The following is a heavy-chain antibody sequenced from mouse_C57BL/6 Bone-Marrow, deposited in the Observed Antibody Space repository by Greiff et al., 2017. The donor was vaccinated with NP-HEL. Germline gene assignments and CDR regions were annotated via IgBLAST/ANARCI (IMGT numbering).Heavy chain of an antibody. V-gene: IGHV3-6*01. CDR1: GYSITSGYY. CDR3: ARVVGRAMDY. Sequence: EVQVVESGPGLVKPSQSLSLTCSVTGYSITSGYYWNWIRQFPGNKLEWMGYISYDGSNNYNPSLKNRISITRDTSKNQFFLKLNSVTTEDTATYYCARVVGRAMDYWGQGTSVTVSS. D-gene: IGHD1-1*02. J-gene: IGHJ4*01. CDR2: ISYDGSN.